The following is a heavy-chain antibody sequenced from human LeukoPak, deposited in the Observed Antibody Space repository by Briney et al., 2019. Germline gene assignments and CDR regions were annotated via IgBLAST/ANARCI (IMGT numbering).Heavy chain of an antibody. V-gene: IGHV3-7*01. CDR1: GFTFSSYW. CDR2: IKQDGSEK. CDR3: ARDKVGVTDY. J-gene: IGHJ4*02. Sequence: GGSLRLSCAASGFTFSSYWMSWVRQAPGKGLEWVANIKQDGSEKYYVDSVKGRFTISRDNSKNTLYLQMNSLRAEDTAVHYCARDKVGVTDYWGQGTLVTVSS. D-gene: IGHD1-26*01.